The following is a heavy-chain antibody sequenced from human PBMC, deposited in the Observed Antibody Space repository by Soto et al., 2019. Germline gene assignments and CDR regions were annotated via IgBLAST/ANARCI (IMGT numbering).Heavy chain of an antibody. V-gene: IGHV1-18*01. J-gene: IGHJ6*02. CDR2: INTYNGNT. Sequence: QVQLVQSRAEVKNPGASVKVSCKASGYSFTRYGIAWARQAPAQGLEWMGWINTYNGNTNYAQNLQGSVTLTTDTSTSTAYMELTSLRSNDTAIYYCAMVDVYVTPSPQDVWGQGTTVIVSS. D-gene: IGHD3-16*01. CDR3: AMVDVYVTPSPQDV. CDR1: GYSFTRYG.